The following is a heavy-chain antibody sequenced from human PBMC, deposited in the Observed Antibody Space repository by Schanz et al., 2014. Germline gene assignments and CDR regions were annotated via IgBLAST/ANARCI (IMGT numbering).Heavy chain of an antibody. J-gene: IGHJ6*02. V-gene: IGHV3-30*04. CDR2: IWHDGSGK. Sequence: QGQLVESGGGVVQPGRSLRLSCAASGFTFSSYAMHWVRQAPGKGLGWVAVIWHDGSGKYYADSVKGRFTISRDNSQNTLYLQMNTLRTEDTAVYYCAKELNRRGGQTNFYYYYGMDVWGQGTTVTVSS. D-gene: IGHD5-12*01. CDR3: AKELNRRGGQTNFYYYYGMDV. CDR1: GFTFSSYA.